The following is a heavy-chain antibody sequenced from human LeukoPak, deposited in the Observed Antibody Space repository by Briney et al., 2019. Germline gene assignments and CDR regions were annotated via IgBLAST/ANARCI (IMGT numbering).Heavy chain of an antibody. J-gene: IGHJ4*02. CDR3: ARDFYDSSGYYYDY. V-gene: IGHV3-11*04. CDR2: ISSSGSII. D-gene: IGHD3-22*01. CDR1: GFTFSDYY. Sequence: GGSLRLSCAASGFTFSDYYMSWIRQAPGKGLEWVSYISSSGSIIYYADSVKGRFTISRDNAKNSLYLQMNSLRAEDTAVYYCARDFYDSSGYYYDYWGQGTLVTVSS.